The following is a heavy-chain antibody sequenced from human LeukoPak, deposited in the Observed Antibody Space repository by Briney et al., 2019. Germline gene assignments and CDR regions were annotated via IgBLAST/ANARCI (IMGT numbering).Heavy chain of an antibody. CDR2: ISGSGGST. D-gene: IGHD4-11*01. V-gene: IGHV3-23*01. J-gene: IGHJ5*02. CDR1: GFTFSSYA. Sequence: GGSLRLSCAASGFTFSSYAMSWVRQAPGKGLEWVSAISGSGGSTYYADSVKGRFTISRDNAKNTLYLQMNSLRAEDTAVYYCARDTSPYSNSGDNWFDPWGQGTLVTVSS. CDR3: ARDTSPYSNSGDNWFDP.